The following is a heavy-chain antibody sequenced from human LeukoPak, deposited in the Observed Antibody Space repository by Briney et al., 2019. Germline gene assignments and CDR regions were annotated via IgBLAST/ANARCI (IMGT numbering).Heavy chain of an antibody. Sequence: SETLSLTCTVSGGSISSYYWSWIRQPPGKGLEWLGYSYYSGSTNYNPSLKSRVTISVDTSKNQFSLRLSSVTAADTALYYCARVPYNSGWFTGWFDPWGQGSLVTVSS. CDR1: GGSISSYY. J-gene: IGHJ5*02. V-gene: IGHV4-59*01. CDR2: SYYSGST. CDR3: ARVPYNSGWFTGWFDP. D-gene: IGHD6-19*01.